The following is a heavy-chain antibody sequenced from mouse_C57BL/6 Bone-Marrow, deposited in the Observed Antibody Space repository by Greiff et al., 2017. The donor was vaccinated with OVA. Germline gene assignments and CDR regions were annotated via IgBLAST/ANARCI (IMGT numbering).Heavy chain of an antibody. CDR1: GFTFSDYY. D-gene: IGHD1-1*01. J-gene: IGHJ2*01. CDR2: ISNGGGST. V-gene: IGHV5-12*01. CDR3: AREGGLLRSYFDY. Sequence: EVQGVESGGGLVQPGGSLKLSCAASGFTFSDYYMYWVRQTPEKRLEWVAYISNGGGSTYYPDTVKGRFTISRDNAKNTLYLQMSRLKSEDTAMYYCAREGGLLRSYFDYWGQGTTLTVSS.